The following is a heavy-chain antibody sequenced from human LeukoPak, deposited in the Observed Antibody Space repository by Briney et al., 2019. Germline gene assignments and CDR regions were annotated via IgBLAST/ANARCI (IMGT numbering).Heavy chain of an antibody. J-gene: IGHJ4*02. CDR2: IKQDGSEK. Sequence: PGGSLRLSCAASGFTFSTYWMSWVRQAPGKGLEWVANIKQDGSEKYYVDSVKDRFTISRDNAKNSLYLQKNGLRVEGTAVYYCARNVYWTFDSWDQGTLVTVSS. V-gene: IGHV3-7*01. CDR1: GFTFSTYW. CDR3: ARNVYWTFDS. D-gene: IGHD1-1*01.